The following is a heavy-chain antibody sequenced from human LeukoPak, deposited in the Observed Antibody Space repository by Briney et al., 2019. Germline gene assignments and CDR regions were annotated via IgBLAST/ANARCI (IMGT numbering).Heavy chain of an antibody. J-gene: IGHJ4*02. CDR3: AKDRVSNWNPLGN. CDR1: GFTFSSYA. D-gene: IGHD1-20*01. V-gene: IGHV3-23*01. Sequence: GGSLRLSCAASGFTFSSYAMSWVRQAPGKGLEWASAISGSGGSTYYADSVKGRFTISRDNSKNTLYLQMNSLRAEDTAVYYCAKDRVSNWNPLGNWGQGTLVTVSS. CDR2: ISGSGGST.